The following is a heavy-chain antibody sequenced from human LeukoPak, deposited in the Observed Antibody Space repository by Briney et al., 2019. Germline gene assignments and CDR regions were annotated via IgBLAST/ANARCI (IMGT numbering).Heavy chain of an antibody. Sequence: MSGESLKISCKGSGYSFTNYWIGWVRQMPGKGLEWMGIIYPGDSDTRYSPSFQGQVTISADNSISTAYLQWSSLKASDTAMYYCARTGRGHEDCGGDCFYWFDPWGQGTLVTVSS. CDR2: IYPGDSDT. CDR1: GYSFTNYW. D-gene: IGHD2-21*01. V-gene: IGHV5-51*01. CDR3: ARTGRGHEDCGGDCFYWFDP. J-gene: IGHJ5*02.